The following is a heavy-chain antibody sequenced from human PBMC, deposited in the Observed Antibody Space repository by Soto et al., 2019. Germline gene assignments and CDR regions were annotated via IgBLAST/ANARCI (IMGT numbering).Heavy chain of an antibody. CDR3: APSYTVTTDY. CDR2: INSDGSST. Sequence: GGSLRLSCAASGLTFSSYWMHWVRQAPGKGLVWVSRINSDGSSTNYADSVKGRFTISRDNAKNTLYLQMNSLRAEDTAVYYCAPSYTVTTDYWRQGTLVTVSS. D-gene: IGHD4-17*01. CDR1: GLTFSSYW. V-gene: IGHV3-74*01. J-gene: IGHJ4*02.